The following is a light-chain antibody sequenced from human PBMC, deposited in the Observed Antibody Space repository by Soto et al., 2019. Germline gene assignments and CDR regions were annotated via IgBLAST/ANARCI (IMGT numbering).Light chain of an antibody. J-gene: IGKJ5*01. Sequence: EVVMTQSPATLSVSPGERATLSCRASQSVTGNLAWYQQKPGQAPRLLIYGASTRATGIPARFSGSGSGTEFTLTISSRQSEDFAVYYCQQYHDWPPVTFGQGTRLEIK. CDR2: GAS. CDR3: QQYHDWPPVT. V-gene: IGKV3-15*01. CDR1: QSVTGN.